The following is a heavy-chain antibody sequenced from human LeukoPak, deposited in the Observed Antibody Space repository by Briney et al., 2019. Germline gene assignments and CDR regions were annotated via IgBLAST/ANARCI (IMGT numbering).Heavy chain of an antibody. Sequence: GASVKVSCKASGYTFTSYGISWVRQAPGQGLEWMGWISAYNGNTNYAQKLQGRVTMTTDTSTSTAYMELRSLRSDDTAVYYCARARRDIVVVPAAGVYYYYYMDVWGKGTTVTVSS. V-gene: IGHV1-18*01. CDR1: GYTFTSYG. D-gene: IGHD2-2*01. J-gene: IGHJ6*03. CDR3: ARARRDIVVVPAAGVYYYYYMDV. CDR2: ISAYNGNT.